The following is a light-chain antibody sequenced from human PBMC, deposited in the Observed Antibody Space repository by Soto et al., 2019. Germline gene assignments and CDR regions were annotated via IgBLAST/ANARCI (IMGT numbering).Light chain of an antibody. Sequence: IQLTQSPSSLSASVGDRVTITCRASQGIASYLAWYQQKPGKAPKLLIYAASTLQSGVPSRFSGSGSGRDFTLTISSLQPEDVATYYCQKYNSVPFTFGPGTKVEIK. V-gene: IGKV1-9*01. CDR1: QGIASY. J-gene: IGKJ3*01. CDR3: QKYNSVPFT. CDR2: AAS.